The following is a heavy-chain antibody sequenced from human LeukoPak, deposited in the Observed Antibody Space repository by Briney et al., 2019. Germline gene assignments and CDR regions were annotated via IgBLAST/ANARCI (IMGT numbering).Heavy chain of an antibody. V-gene: IGHV3-7*01. D-gene: IGHD4-17*01. CDR1: GFTFSSYW. CDR3: ARGRTVYYYYMDV. CDR2: IKQDGSEK. J-gene: IGHJ6*03. Sequence: PGGSLRLSCAASGFTFSSYWMSWVRQAPGKGLEWVANIKQDGSEKYYADSVKGRFTISRDNAKNSLYLQMNSLRAEDTAVYYCARGRTVYYYYMDVWGKGTTVTVSS.